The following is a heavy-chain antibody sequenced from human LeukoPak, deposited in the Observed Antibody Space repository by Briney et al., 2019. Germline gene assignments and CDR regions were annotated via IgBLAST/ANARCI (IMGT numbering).Heavy chain of an antibody. J-gene: IGHJ6*03. D-gene: IGHD5-24*01. CDR1: GGSISSSSYS. V-gene: IGHV4-39*01. CDR3: ARRQLRWLQFRGMDV. CDR2: IYYSGST. Sequence: SETLSLICTVSGGSISSSSYSWGWIRQPPGKGLEWIGSIYYSGSTYFNPSLKSRVTISVDTSKNQFSLKLNSVTAADTAVYYCARRQLRWLQFRGMDVWGKGTTVTISS.